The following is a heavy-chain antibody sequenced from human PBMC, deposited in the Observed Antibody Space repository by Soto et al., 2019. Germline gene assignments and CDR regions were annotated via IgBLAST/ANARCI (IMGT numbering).Heavy chain of an antibody. J-gene: IGHJ5*02. Sequence: SETPSLTCTVSGGSISSYYWSWIRQPPGKGLEWIGYIYYSGSTNYNPSLKSRVTISVDTSKNQFSLKLSSVTAADTAVYYCARDMFDPWGQGTLVTVSS. CDR3: ARDMFDP. CDR2: IYYSGST. CDR1: GGSISSYY. V-gene: IGHV4-59*01.